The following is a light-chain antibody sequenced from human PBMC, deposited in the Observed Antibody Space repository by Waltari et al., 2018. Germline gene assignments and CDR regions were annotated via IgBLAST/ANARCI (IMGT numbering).Light chain of an antibody. V-gene: IGKV3-11*01. CDR2: DAS. Sequence: EIVLTQSPAILSLSPGERVTLSCRPSQGVTKYLSWYQLKPGQAPRLLIYDASNRATGIPTRFSGSGSGTDFTLTISSLEPDDFAVYFCHLRSNWRYTFGQGTKLEIK. CDR1: QGVTKY. CDR3: HLRSNWRYT. J-gene: IGKJ2*01.